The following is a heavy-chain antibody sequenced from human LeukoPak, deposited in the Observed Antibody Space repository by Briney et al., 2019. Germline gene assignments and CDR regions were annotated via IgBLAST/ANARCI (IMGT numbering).Heavy chain of an antibody. D-gene: IGHD1-26*01. V-gene: IGHV3-66*01. CDR3: ARGLSGSYRHFDY. J-gene: IGHJ4*02. CDR2: IYSGGST. Sequence: GGSLRLSCAASGFTFSSNYMTWVRQAPGKGLEWVSVIYSGGSTYYADSVKGRFTISRDNSKDTLYLQMNSLRAEDTAVYYCARGLSGSYRHFDYWGQGTQVTVSS. CDR1: GFTFSSNY.